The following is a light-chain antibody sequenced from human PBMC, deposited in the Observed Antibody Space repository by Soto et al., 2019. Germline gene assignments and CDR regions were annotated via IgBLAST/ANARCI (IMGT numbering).Light chain of an antibody. Sequence: QPASVSGSPGQSIAISCTGTSSDVGGYDYVSWYQQHPDKAPKLIIYEVTKRPSGVSNRFSGSKSGNTASLTISGLQPDDEADYYCSSHTSGDTRVFGSGTKLTVL. CDR1: SSDVGGYDY. CDR2: EVT. V-gene: IGLV2-14*01. J-gene: IGLJ1*01. CDR3: SSHTSGDTRV.